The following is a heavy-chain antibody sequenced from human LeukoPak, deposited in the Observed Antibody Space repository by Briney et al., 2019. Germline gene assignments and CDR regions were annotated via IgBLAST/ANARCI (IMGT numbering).Heavy chain of an antibody. J-gene: IGHJ4*02. Sequence: SQTLSLTCAISGDSVSGNSVTWNWIRQSPSSGLEWLGRTYYRSKWYNDYVVSVKSRITIDADTSTNQFSLQLNPVTPEDTAVYYCARGWGNFDYWGQGALVTVSS. CDR1: GDSVSGNSVT. CDR2: TYYRSKWYN. V-gene: IGHV6-1*01. D-gene: IGHD3-16*01. CDR3: ARGWGNFDY.